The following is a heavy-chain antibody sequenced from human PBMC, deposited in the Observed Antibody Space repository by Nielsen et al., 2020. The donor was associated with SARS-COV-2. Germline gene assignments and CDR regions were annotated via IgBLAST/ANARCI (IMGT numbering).Heavy chain of an antibody. Sequence: SQTLSLTCGVSGGSLNSSSYSWSWIRPPPGKGLEWIGYIYNSGSTDYNPSLKSRVIISVDRSMTQFSLKLRSVTAADTAVYYCATRTGGALYDAFDIWGQGTMVTVSS. J-gene: IGHJ3*02. V-gene: IGHV4-30-2*01. CDR1: GGSLNSSSYS. CDR3: ATRTGGALYDAFDI. D-gene: IGHD7-27*01. CDR2: IYNSGST.